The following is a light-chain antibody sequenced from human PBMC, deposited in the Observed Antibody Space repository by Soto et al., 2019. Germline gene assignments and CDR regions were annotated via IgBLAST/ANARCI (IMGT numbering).Light chain of an antibody. Sequence: QSVLTQPASVSGSPGQSITLPCSGSSSDVGRYKLVSWYQQHPGKAPKLMIYEGTKRPSGVSNRFSGSKSGNTASLTISGLQAEDEADYYCCSYGGSITWVFGTRTKLTVL. CDR2: EGT. J-gene: IGLJ1*01. V-gene: IGLV2-23*01. CDR3: CSYGGSITWV. CDR1: SSDVGRYKL.